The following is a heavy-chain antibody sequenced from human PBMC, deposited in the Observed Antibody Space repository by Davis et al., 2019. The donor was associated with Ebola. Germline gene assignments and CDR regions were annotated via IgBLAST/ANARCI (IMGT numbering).Heavy chain of an antibody. V-gene: IGHV1-69*05. Sequence: SVKVSCKASGGTFSSYAISWVRQAPGQGLEWMGGIIPIFGTANYAQKLQGRVTMTTDTSTSTAYIELRSLRSDDTAVYYCARRTVDTAMAYWGQGTLVTVSS. D-gene: IGHD5-18*01. CDR3: ARRTVDTAMAY. CDR2: IIPIFGTA. CDR1: GGTFSSYA. J-gene: IGHJ4*02.